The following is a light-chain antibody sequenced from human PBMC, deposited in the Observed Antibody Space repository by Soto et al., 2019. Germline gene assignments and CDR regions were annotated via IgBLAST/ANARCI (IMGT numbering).Light chain of an antibody. CDR1: SGSIASNY. Sequence: NFLLTQPHSVSESPGKTVTISCTRSSGSIASNYVQWYQQRPGSSPTTVIYEDNQRPSGVPDRFSGSIDSSSNSASLTISGLKTEDEADYYCQSDDSNWVFGGGTKLTVL. CDR2: EDN. CDR3: QSDDSNWV. V-gene: IGLV6-57*01. J-gene: IGLJ3*02.